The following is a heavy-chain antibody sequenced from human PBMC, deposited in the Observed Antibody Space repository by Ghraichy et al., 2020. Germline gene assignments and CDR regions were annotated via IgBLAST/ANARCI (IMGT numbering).Heavy chain of an antibody. CDR1: GGTFSSYA. J-gene: IGHJ5*02. CDR3: ARDLDGRPPGYSSGWTPVGWFDP. D-gene: IGHD6-19*01. CDR2: IIPIFGTA. V-gene: IGHV1-69*13. Sequence: SVKVSCKASGGTFSSYAISWVRQAPGQGLEWMGGIIPIFGTANYAQKFQGRVTITADESTSTAYMELSSLRSEDTAVYYCARDLDGRPPGYSSGWTPVGWFDPWGQGTLVTVSS.